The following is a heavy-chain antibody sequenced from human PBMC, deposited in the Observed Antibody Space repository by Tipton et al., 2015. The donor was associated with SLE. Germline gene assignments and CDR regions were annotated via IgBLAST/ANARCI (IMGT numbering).Heavy chain of an antibody. J-gene: IGHJ6*02. CDR1: GFTFDDYT. V-gene: IGHV3-43*01. CDR2: ISWDGGST. CDR3: ARDRRYRGYYYYGMDV. Sequence: SLRLSCAASGFTFDDYTMHWVRQAPGKGLEWVSLISWDGGSTYYADSVKGRFTISRDNSKNSLYLQMNSLRAEDTAVYYCARDRRYRGYYYYGMDVWGQGTTVTVSS. D-gene: IGHD1-1*01.